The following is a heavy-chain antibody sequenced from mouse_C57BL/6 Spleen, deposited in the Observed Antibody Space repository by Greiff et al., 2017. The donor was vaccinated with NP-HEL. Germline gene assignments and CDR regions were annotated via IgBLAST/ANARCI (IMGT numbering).Heavy chain of an antibody. CDR1: GYTFTNYW. Sequence: QVQLQQSGAELVRPGTSVKMSCKASGYTFTNYWIGWAKQRPGHGLEWIGDIYPGGGYTNYNEKFKGKATLTADKSSSTAYMQFRSLTSEDSAIYYCARWDYSNLYYFDYWGQGTTLTVSS. V-gene: IGHV1-63*01. CDR3: ARWDYSNLYYFDY. J-gene: IGHJ2*01. CDR2: IYPGGGYT. D-gene: IGHD2-5*01.